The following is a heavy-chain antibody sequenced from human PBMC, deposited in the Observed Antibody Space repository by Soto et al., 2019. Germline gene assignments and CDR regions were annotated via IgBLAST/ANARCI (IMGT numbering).Heavy chain of an antibody. J-gene: IGHJ4*02. CDR3: ARKGYTPAAGMAFDY. Sequence: QVQLVQSGAEVKKPGSSVKVSCKASGGTFSSYTISWVRQAPGQGLEWMGRIIPILGIANYAQKFQGRVTITADKSTSTAYMELSSLRSEETAVYYCARKGYTPAAGMAFDYWGQGTLVTVSS. CDR2: IIPILGIA. D-gene: IGHD6-13*01. CDR1: GGTFSSYT. V-gene: IGHV1-69*02.